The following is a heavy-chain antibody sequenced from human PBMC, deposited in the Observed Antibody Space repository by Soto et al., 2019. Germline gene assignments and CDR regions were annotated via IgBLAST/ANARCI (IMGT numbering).Heavy chain of an antibody. CDR3: ARANRFRSDYVIGSFEV. D-gene: IGHD4-17*01. J-gene: IGHJ3*01. Sequence: EVQLVDSGGGLVQPGGSLRLSCAASGFTFSAYAMSWVRRTPGKGLEWVSVISGSGTATYYAGSVEGRFIISRDQSNSILFLQMNNLRAEDTANNYCARANRFRSDYVIGSFEVWGQGTTVTVSS. CDR1: GFTFSAYA. CDR2: ISGSGTAT. V-gene: IGHV3-23*04.